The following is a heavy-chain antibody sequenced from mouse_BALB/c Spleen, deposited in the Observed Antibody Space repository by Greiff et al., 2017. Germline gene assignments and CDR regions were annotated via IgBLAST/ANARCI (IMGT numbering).Heavy chain of an antibody. V-gene: IGHV2-9*02. CDR2: IWAGGST. D-gene: IGHD2-4*01. J-gene: IGHJ3*01. CDR3: ARGTMITTFAY. Sequence: VQLQQSGPGLVAPSQSLSITCTVSGFSLTSYGVHWVRQPPGKGLEWLGVIWAGGSTNYNSALMSRLSISKDNSKSQVFLKMNSLQTDDTAMYYCARGTMITTFAYWGQGTLVTVSA. CDR1: GFSLTSYG.